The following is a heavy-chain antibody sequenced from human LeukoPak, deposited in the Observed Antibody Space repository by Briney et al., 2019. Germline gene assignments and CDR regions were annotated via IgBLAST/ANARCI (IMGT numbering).Heavy chain of an antibody. CDR1: GFTLSHYW. CDR3: VRGGSYTFDP. Sequence: PGGSLRLSCSAFGFTLSHYWMTWVRQAPGKGLEWVASIKEDGSEKSYVDSVKGRFTISRDNAKNSLYLQVNSLGAEDTAVYYCVRGGSYTFDPWGQGILVTVSS. CDR2: IKEDGSEK. D-gene: IGHD1-26*01. J-gene: IGHJ5*02. V-gene: IGHV3-7*01.